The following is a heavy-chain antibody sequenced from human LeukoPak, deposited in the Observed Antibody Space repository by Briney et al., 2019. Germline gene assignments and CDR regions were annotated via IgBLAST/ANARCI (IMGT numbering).Heavy chain of an antibody. CDR3: ARALPLDY. CDR2: ISAYNGNT. D-gene: IGHD3-16*02. Sequence: ASVKVSCKASGYTFTSYGISWVRQAPGQGLEWMGWISAYNGNTNYAQKFQGRVTMTRDTSISTAYMELSRLRSDDTAVYYCARALPLDYWGQGTLVTVSS. CDR1: GYTFTSYG. V-gene: IGHV1-18*01. J-gene: IGHJ4*02.